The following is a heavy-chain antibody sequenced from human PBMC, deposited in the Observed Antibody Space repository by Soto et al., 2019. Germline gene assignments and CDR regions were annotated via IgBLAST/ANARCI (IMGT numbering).Heavy chain of an antibody. Sequence: SETLSLTCAVSGGSISSGGYSWSWIRQPPGKGLEWIGYIYHSGSTYYNPSLKSRVTISVDRSKNQFSLKLSSVTAADTAVYYCSRAMTTVTTIDYWGQGTLVTVSS. CDR1: GGSISSGGYS. V-gene: IGHV4-30-2*01. J-gene: IGHJ4*02. D-gene: IGHD4-17*01. CDR2: IYHSGST. CDR3: SRAMTTVTTIDY.